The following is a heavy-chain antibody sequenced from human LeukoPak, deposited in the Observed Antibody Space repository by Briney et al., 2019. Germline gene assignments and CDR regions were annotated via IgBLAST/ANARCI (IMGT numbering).Heavy chain of an antibody. J-gene: IGHJ4*02. Sequence: SETLSLTCTVSGGSISSGDYYWSWIRQPPGKGLEWIRYIYYSGTTYSNPSLKSRVTISVDTSKNQFSLKLSSVTVADTAVYYCARLFSGYYYGWGEGTLVTVSS. D-gene: IGHD3-22*01. V-gene: IGHV4-30-4*01. CDR3: ARLFSGYYYG. CDR2: IYYSGTT. CDR1: GGSISSGDYY.